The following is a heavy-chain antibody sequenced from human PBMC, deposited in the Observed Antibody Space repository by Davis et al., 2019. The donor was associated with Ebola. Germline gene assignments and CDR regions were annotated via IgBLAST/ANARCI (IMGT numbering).Heavy chain of an antibody. CDR1: GFTFSGSS. CDR3: ARGRDYAFDI. D-gene: IGHD2-21*02. V-gene: IGHV3-48*02. J-gene: IGHJ3*02. CDR2: ISGGTGTL. Sequence: PGGSLRLSCAASGFTFSGSSMNWVRRAPGKGLEWVSHISGGTGTLEYADSVKGRFTMSRDNAKNSLYLQMNSLRDEDTAVYYCARGRDYAFDIWGQGTMVTVSS.